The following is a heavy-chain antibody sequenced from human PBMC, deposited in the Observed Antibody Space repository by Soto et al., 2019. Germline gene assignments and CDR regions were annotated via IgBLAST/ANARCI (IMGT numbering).Heavy chain of an antibody. CDR3: ARAWESCSSINWFDP. CDR1: GDSIRSSKW. CDR2: IYHSGST. J-gene: IGHJ5*02. Sequence: SETLSLTCAVSGDSIRSSKWGNWVRQSPGKGLEWIGEIYHSGSTHYNPSLKSRVTISVDKSKNQFSLKLSCVTAADTAVYYCARAWESCSSINWFDPWGQGTLVTVSS. V-gene: IGHV4-4*02. D-gene: IGHD6-6*01.